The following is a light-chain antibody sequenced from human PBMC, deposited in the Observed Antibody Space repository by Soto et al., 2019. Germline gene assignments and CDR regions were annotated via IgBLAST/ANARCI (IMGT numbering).Light chain of an antibody. CDR3: HHYGSSSHS. CDR1: ESVRNSY. V-gene: IGKV3-20*01. CDR2: DAS. Sequence: DTVLTQSPGTLSLSPGERATLSCRASESVRNSYLAWYQQKPGQAPRLLIYDASSRATGIPDRFSGSGSGTDFTLASSRLEPEDFAVYYCHHYGSSSHSFGQGTKLEIK. J-gene: IGKJ2*01.